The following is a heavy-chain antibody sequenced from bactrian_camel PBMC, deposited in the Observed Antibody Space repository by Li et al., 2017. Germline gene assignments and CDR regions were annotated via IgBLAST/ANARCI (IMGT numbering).Heavy chain of an antibody. V-gene: IGHV3S61*01. CDR1: GFTFDDFE. J-gene: IGHJ4*01. D-gene: IGHD1*01. Sequence: HVQLVESGGGSVQAGGSLRLSCTISGFTFDDFEMGWYRQVPGKGREGVAAIYSADPNIRYADFVEGRFTASRDNAKNTVYLQLNNLEIDDTGVYYCVKGAYRYITSDIKLGQGTQVTVS. CDR2: IYSADPNI.